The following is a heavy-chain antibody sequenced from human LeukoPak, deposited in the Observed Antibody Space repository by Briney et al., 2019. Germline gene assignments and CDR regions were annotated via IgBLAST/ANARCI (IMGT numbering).Heavy chain of an antibody. J-gene: IGHJ5*02. Sequence: PSETLSLTCTVSGGSISSYYWSWIRQPAGKGLEWIGRIYTSGSTNYNPSLKSRVTMSVDTSKNQFSLKLSSVTAADTAVYYCARGLQGSYYDFWSGYYDWFDPWGQGTLVTVSS. CDR3: ARGLQGSYYDFWSGYYDWFDP. CDR2: IYTSGST. D-gene: IGHD3-3*01. V-gene: IGHV4-4*07. CDR1: GGSISSYY.